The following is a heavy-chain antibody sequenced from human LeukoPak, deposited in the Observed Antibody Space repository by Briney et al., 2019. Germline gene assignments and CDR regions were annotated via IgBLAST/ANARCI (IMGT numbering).Heavy chain of an antibody. J-gene: IGHJ4*02. V-gene: IGHV3-30*18. Sequence: GGSLRLSCAASGFTFSSYGMHWVRQAPGKGLEWVAVISYDGSNKYYADSVKGRFTISRDNSKNTLYLQMNSLRAEDAAVYYCAKIAAAFDYWGQGTLVTVSS. CDR2: ISYDGSNK. CDR1: GFTFSSYG. CDR3: AKIAAAFDY. D-gene: IGHD6-13*01.